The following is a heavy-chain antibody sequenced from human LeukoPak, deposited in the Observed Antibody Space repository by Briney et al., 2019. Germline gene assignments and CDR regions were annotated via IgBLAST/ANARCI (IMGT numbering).Heavy chain of an antibody. V-gene: IGHV4-39*01. CDR1: GGSISSTTYY. D-gene: IGHD3/OR15-3a*01. CDR2: IYYSGNT. J-gene: IGHJ3*02. Sequence: SETLSLTCTVSGGSISSTTYYWGCVRQPPGKGLEWIGCIYYSGNTYYIPSLKSRVTISLHTSKNQFSLKLSSVTAADTAVYYCARHRRHFDFSTGYYAGPFDIWGQGTMVTVSS. CDR3: ARHRRHFDFSTGYYAGPFDI.